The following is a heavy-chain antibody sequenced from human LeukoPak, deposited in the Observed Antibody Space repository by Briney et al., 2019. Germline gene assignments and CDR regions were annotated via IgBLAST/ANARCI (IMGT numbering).Heavy chain of an antibody. CDR2: IKQDGSEK. J-gene: IGHJ4*02. CDR1: GFTFSSYW. Sequence: GGSLRLSCAASGFTFSSYWMSWVRQAPGKGPEWVANIKQDGSEKYYVDSVKGRFTISRDNAKNSLYLQMNSLRAEDTAVYYCARGARGVWGSYPGKYYFDYWGQGTLVTVSS. V-gene: IGHV3-7*01. D-gene: IGHD3-16*02. CDR3: ARGARGVWGSYPGKYYFDY.